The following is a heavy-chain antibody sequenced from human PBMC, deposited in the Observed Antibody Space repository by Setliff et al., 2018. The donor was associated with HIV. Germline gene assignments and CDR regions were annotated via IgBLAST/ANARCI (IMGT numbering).Heavy chain of an antibody. CDR2: MYSDGSSA. V-gene: IGHV3-23*03. CDR1: GFTFSTYA. J-gene: IGHJ1*01. D-gene: IGHD3-22*01. Sequence: GGSLRLSCAASGFTFSTYAMNWVRQAPGKGLEWVSIMYSDGSSAYYADSVRGRFTISRDNSKNTLYLQMSSLRVEDTAVYYCAREMYYYDSSAYLGFPQYWGQGTLVTVSS. CDR3: AREMYYYDSSAYLGFPQY.